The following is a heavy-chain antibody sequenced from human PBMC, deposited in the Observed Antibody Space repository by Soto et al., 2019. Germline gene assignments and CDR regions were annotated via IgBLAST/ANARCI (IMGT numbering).Heavy chain of an antibody. V-gene: IGHV3-30*18. CDR1: GFSISDYG. J-gene: IGHJ6*02. CDR2: ISYDGNNT. Sequence: QVQLVESGGGVVQPGWSLRLSCAASGFSISDYGMEWVRQAPGKGLEWVALISYDGNNTYYADSVKGRFTISRDNYKDTLFLQMTGLRAEDTAVYYCAKGAGDRLSLGMDVWGQGTTVTVSS. D-gene: IGHD1-26*01. CDR3: AKGAGDRLSLGMDV.